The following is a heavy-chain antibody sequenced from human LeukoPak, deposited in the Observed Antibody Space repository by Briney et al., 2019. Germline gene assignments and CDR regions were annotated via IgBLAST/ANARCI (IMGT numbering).Heavy chain of an antibody. Sequence: GGSLRLSCAASGFTFSSYGMHWVRQAPGKGLEWVAVIWYDGSNKYYADSVKGRFTISGDNSKNTLYLQMNSLRAEDTAVYYCARGRFGRRVVVVPAAMGNFDYWGQGTLVTVSS. D-gene: IGHD2-2*01. CDR3: ARGRFGRRVVVVPAAMGNFDY. CDR1: GFTFSSYG. J-gene: IGHJ4*02. V-gene: IGHV3-33*01. CDR2: IWYDGSNK.